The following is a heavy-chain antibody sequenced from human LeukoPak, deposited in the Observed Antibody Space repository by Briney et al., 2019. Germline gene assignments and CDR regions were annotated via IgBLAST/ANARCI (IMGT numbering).Heavy chain of an antibody. V-gene: IGHV3-23*01. Sequence: GGSLRLSCTASGFTFGDYAMSWVRQAPGKGLEWVSAVSGSGGSTYYADSVKGRFTIFRDISKNILYLQMNSLRAEDTAIYYCVRGGAARPDYWGQGALVTVSS. CDR3: VRGGAARPDY. CDR1: GFTFGDYA. D-gene: IGHD6-6*01. J-gene: IGHJ4*02. CDR2: VSGSGGST.